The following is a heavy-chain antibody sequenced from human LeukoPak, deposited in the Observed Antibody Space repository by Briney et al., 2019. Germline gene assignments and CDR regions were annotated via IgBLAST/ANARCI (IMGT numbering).Heavy chain of an antibody. CDR2: ISSSSSYI. J-gene: IGHJ5*02. CDR3: AKDGRYFDWLFSNWFDP. V-gene: IGHV3-21*04. Sequence: GGSLRLSCAASGFTFSSYSMNWVRQAPGKGLEWVSSISSSSSYIYYADSVKGRFTISRDNAKNSLYLQMNSLRAEDTAVYYCAKDGRYFDWLFSNWFDPWGQGTLVTVSS. D-gene: IGHD3-9*01. CDR1: GFTFSSYS.